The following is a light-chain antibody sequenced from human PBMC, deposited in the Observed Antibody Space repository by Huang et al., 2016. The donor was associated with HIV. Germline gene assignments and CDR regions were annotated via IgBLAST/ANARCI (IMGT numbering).Light chain of an antibody. CDR3: QQYGSSPMYT. CDR1: QSVSSIY. CDR2: GAS. Sequence: EIVLTQSPGPLSLSPGERATLSCRASQSVSSIYLAWYQQKPGQAPRLLIYGASSRATGIPDRFSGSGSGTDFTLTISRLEPEDFAVYYCQQYGSSPMYTFGQGTKVEIK. J-gene: IGKJ2*01. V-gene: IGKV3-20*01.